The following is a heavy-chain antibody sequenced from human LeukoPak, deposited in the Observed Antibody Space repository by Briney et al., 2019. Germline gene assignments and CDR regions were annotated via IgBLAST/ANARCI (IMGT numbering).Heavy chain of an antibody. CDR2: INWNGGST. J-gene: IGHJ6*03. Sequence: GGSLTLACAASGFTFDDYGMSWVRQAPGKVLEWVSGINWNGGSTGYADSVKGRFTISRDNAKNSLYLQMNSLRAEDTALYYCARAIYYSNLWYYYYYMDVWGKGTTVTVSS. CDR1: GFTFDDYG. V-gene: IGHV3-20*04. CDR3: ARAIYYSNLWYYYYYMDV. D-gene: IGHD4-11*01.